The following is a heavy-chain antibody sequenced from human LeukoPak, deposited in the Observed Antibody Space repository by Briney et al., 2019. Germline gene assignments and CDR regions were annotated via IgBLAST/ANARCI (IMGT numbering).Heavy chain of an antibody. Sequence: APVKVSCKASGYTFTSYDINWVRQATGQGLEWMGWMNPNSGNTGYAQKFRGRVTMTRNTSISTAYMELSSLRSEDTAVYYCVRGPGATDYYYGMDVWGQGTTVTVSS. J-gene: IGHJ6*02. V-gene: IGHV1-8*01. D-gene: IGHD1-26*01. CDR3: VRGPGATDYYYGMDV. CDR2: MNPNSGNT. CDR1: GYTFTSYD.